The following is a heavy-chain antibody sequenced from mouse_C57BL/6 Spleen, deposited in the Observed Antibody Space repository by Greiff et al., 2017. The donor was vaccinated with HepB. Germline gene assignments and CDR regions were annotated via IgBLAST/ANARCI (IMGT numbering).Heavy chain of an antibody. J-gene: IGHJ4*01. Sequence: VQLQQPGTELVKPGASVKLSCKASGYTFTSYWMHWVKQRPGQGLEWIGNINPSNGGTNYNEKFKSKATLTVDKSSSTAYMQLSSLTSEDSAVYYCARWDYYYGSSYVAMDYWGQGTSVTVSS. CDR3: ARWDYYYGSSYVAMDY. V-gene: IGHV1-53*01. CDR1: GYTFTSYW. CDR2: INPSNGGT. D-gene: IGHD1-1*01.